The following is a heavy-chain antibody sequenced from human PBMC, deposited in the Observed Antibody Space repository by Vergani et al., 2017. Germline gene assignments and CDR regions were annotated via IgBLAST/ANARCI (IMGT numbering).Heavy chain of an antibody. D-gene: IGHD3-22*01. J-gene: IGHJ4*02. Sequence: QESGPTLVKPTQTLTLTCTFSGFSLSTSGVGVVWIRQPPGKALEWLALNYWDDNKHYSPSLKSRLTITKDTSKNQVVLTMTNMDPVDTATYYCAHRLSGVYDSSGYHPYYFDYWGQGTLVTVSS. CDR2: NYWDDNK. CDR1: GFSLSTSGVG. V-gene: IGHV2-5*02. CDR3: AHRLSGVYDSSGYHPYYFDY.